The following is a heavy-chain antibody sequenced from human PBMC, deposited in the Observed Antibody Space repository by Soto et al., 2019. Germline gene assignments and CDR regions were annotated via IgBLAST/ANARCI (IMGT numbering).Heavy chain of an antibody. Sequence: GGSLRLSCAASGFTFSTYWMHWVRQVPGKGLVWVSRIGSDGRSTNYADSVKGRFTVSRDNAKSTLYLQMNSLRAEDTAVYYCATTSITMIVVVTIFDYWGQGTLVTVSS. D-gene: IGHD3-22*01. CDR3: ATTSITMIVVVTIFDY. CDR1: GFTFSTYW. J-gene: IGHJ4*02. V-gene: IGHV3-74*01. CDR2: IGSDGRST.